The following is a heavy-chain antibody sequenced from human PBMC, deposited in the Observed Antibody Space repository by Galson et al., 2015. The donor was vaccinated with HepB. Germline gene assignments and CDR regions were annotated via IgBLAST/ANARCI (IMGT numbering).Heavy chain of an antibody. Sequence: LILSCAASGFTFSSYGMHWVRQAPGKGLEGVAVISYDGSNKYYADSVKGRFTISRDNSKNTLYLQMNSLRAEDTAVYYCAKDDSVTTRTLDYWGQGTLVTVSS. D-gene: IGHD4-17*01. J-gene: IGHJ4*02. CDR2: ISYDGSNK. CDR3: AKDDSVTTRTLDY. CDR1: GFTFSSYG. V-gene: IGHV3-30*18.